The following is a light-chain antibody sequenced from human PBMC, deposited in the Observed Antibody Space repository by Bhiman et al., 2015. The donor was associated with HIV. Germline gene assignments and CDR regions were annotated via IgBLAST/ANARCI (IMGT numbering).Light chain of an antibody. CDR1: SSDVGGYNY. J-gene: IGLJ1*01. CDR2: DVS. V-gene: IGLV2-14*03. Sequence: QSALTQPASVSGSPGQSITISCTGTSSDVGGYNYVSWYQQHPGKAPKLLIYDVSNRPSGVSNRFSGSKSGSTASLTISGLQAADEAYYYCSSYISSSTDNYVFGTGTKVTVL. CDR3: SSYISSSTDNYV.